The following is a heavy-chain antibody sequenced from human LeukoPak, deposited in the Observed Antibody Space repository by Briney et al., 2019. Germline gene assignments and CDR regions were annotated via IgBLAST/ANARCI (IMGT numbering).Heavy chain of an antibody. D-gene: IGHD2-2*01. J-gene: IGHJ6*03. CDR1: GYTFTGYY. V-gene: IGHV1-2*02. Sequence: ASVKVSCKASGYTFTGYYMHWVRQAPGQGLEWMGWINPNSGGTNYAQKFQGRVTMTRDTSISTAYMELSRLRSDDTAVYYCARDEERDRSSTSCYHYYYYMDVWGKGTTVTVSS. CDR3: ARDEERDRSSTSCYHYYYYMDV. CDR2: INPNSGGT.